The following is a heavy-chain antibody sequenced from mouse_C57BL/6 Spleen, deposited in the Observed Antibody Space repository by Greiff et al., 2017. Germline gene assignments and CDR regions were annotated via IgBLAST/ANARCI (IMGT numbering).Heavy chain of an antibody. V-gene: IGHV5-17*01. J-gene: IGHJ1*01. Sequence: DVQLVESGGGLVKPGGSLKLSCAASGFTFSDYGMHWVRQAPEKGLEWVAYISSGSSTIYSADTVKGRFTISRDKAKNTLFLQMTSLRSEDTAMYYCARSGRYYWYVDVWGPGTTVTVSS. D-gene: IGHD2-14*01. CDR3: ARSGRYYWYVDV. CDR2: ISSGSSTI. CDR1: GFTFSDYG.